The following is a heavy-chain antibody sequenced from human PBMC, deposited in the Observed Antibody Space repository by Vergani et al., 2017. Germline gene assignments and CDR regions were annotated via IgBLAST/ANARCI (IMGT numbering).Heavy chain of an antibody. CDR3: ARVSGSGWSLSNDY. CDR2: IIPIFGTA. V-gene: IGHV1-69*01. J-gene: IGHJ4*02. Sequence: VQLVESGGGLVKPGSSVKVSCKASGGTFSSYAISWVRQAPGQGLEWMGGIIPIFGTANYAQKFQGRVTITADESTSTAYMELSSLRSEDTAVYYCARVSGSGWSLSNDYWGQGTLVTVSS. D-gene: IGHD6-19*01. CDR1: GGTFSSYA.